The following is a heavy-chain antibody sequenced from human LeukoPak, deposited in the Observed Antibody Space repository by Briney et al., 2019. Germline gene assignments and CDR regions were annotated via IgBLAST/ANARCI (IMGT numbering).Heavy chain of an antibody. J-gene: IGHJ5*02. V-gene: IGHV3-11*04. CDR1: GFTFSDHY. CDR3: ARDRRPSSWLGVGP. D-gene: IGHD6-13*01. CDR2: ISNDGTTI. Sequence: GGSLRLSCVASGFTFSDHYMSWIRQDPGKGLEWLSYISNDGTTIYYADFVKGRFTISRDNAKNSLHLQMNSLRAGDTAVYYCARDRRPSSWLGVGPWGQGTLVTVSS.